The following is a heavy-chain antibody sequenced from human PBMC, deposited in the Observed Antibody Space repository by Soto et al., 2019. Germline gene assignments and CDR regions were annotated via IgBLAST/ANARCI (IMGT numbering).Heavy chain of an antibody. V-gene: IGHV1-8*01. D-gene: IGHD4-17*01. J-gene: IGHJ4*02. CDR3: ARAGGDYLYHYFDY. CDR2: MNPNSGNT. CDR1: GYTFTSYD. Sequence: ASVKVSCKASGYTFTSYDINWVRQATGQGLEWMGWMNPNSGNTGYAQKFQGRVTMTRNTSISTAYMELSSLRSEDTAVYYCARAGGDYLYHYFDYWGQGTLVTVSS.